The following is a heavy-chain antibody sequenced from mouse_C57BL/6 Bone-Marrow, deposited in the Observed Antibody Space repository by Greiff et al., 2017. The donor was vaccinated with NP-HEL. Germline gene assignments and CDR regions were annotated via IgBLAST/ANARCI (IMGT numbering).Heavy chain of an antibody. V-gene: IGHV5-17*01. CDR2: ISSGSSTI. Sequence: EVQLVESGGGLVKPGGSLKLSCAASGFTFSDYGMHWVRQAPEKGLEWVAYISSGSSTIYYADTVKGRFTISRDNAKNTLFLQMTSLRSEDTAMYYCATDDPPYAMDYWGQGTSVTVSS. CDR1: GFTFSDYG. CDR3: ATDDPPYAMDY. J-gene: IGHJ4*01.